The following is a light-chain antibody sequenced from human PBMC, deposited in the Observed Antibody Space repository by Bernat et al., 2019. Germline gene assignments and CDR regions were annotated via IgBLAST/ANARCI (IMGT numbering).Light chain of an antibody. CDR3: QQSDSVPRT. V-gene: IGKV1-39*01. CDR1: QNFVNL. J-gene: IGKJ4*01. CDR2: RAS. Sequence: DIQMTQSPSSLSASVGDRVTITCRASQNFVNLLHWYQQKPGKAPYLLIHRASNLQTGVPSRFSGSGYGTDFTLTISSLQPEDFATYYCQQSDSVPRTFGGGTKVEVK.